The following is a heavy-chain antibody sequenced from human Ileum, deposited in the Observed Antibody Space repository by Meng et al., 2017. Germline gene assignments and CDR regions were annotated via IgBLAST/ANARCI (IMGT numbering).Heavy chain of an antibody. J-gene: IGHJ4*02. CDR3: ARERRHYYGSGSFDY. V-gene: IGHV4-30-4*01. CDR2: TYYNGSP. CDR1: GGSCSSDNYY. Sequence: QVQLQESGPGRVKPSQTRSRTCSVAGGSCSSDNYYWTWIRQTPGKGLEWIGLTYYNGSPFYNPSLRSRVTISVDTSKDQFSLKLTSVTAADTAVYYCARERRHYYGSGSFDYWGQGILVTVSS. D-gene: IGHD3-10*01.